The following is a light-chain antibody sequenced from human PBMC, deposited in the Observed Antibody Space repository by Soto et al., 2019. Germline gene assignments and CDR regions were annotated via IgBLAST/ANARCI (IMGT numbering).Light chain of an antibody. CDR2: SDN. V-gene: IGLV1-44*01. CDR3: AAWDDRLIGYV. Sequence: QSVLTQPPSASGTPGQRVTISCSGSSSDIGSNTVSLYQQLPGTAPKLLIYSDNQRPSGVPDRFSGSKSGTPASLAISGLQSDDEDDYYCAAWDDRLIGYVFGAGTKLTVL. J-gene: IGLJ1*01. CDR1: SSDIGSNT.